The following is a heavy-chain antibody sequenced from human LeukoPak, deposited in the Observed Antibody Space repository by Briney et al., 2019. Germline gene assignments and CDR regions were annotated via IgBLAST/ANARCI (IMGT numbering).Heavy chain of an antibody. Sequence: AGSLRLYCAASRFTFSSYAMHWVRQAPGKGLEWVAVISYDGSNKYYADSVKGRFTISRDNSKNTLYLQMNSLRAEDTAVYHCVKGLVGIIHYAMDVWGQGTTVTVSS. CDR1: RFTFSSYA. J-gene: IGHJ6*02. D-gene: IGHD6-6*01. CDR2: ISYDGSNK. V-gene: IGHV3-30-3*01. CDR3: VKGLVGIIHYAMDV.